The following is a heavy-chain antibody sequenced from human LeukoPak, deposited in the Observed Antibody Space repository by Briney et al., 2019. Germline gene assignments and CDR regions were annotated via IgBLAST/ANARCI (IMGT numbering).Heavy chain of an antibody. Sequence: PGGSLRLSCAASGFSFSDYNMNWVRQAPGKGLEWVSGITGSPGSTYYADSVKGRFTIYRDNSKNTLYLQMNGLRGDDTAVYYCAKDQSNRFCSGGSCSTTHDYWGQGTLVTVSS. D-gene: IGHD2-15*01. CDR3: AKDQSNRFCSGGSCSTTHDY. CDR2: ITGSPGST. J-gene: IGHJ4*02. V-gene: IGHV3-23*01. CDR1: GFSFSDYN.